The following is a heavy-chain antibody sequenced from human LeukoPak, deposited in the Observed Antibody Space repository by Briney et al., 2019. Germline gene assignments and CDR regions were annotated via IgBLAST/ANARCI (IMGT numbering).Heavy chain of an antibody. CDR3: AKTSGYFDLDPYAAFDI. CDR2: INPNSGAT. D-gene: IGHD5-12*01. V-gene: IGHV1-2*02. J-gene: IGHJ3*02. Sequence: RRASVKVSCKASGYAFTGYYMHWVRQAPGQGLEWMGWINPNSGATNYAQKFQGRVSMTRDTSISTAYMEMTGLKSDDTAVYYCAKTSGYFDLDPYAAFDIWGQGTMVTVSS. CDR1: GYAFTGYY.